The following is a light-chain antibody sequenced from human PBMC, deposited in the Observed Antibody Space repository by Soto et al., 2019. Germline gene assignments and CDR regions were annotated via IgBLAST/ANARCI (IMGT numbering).Light chain of an antibody. CDR1: SSNIGAGYD. Sequence: QSVLTQPPSVSGAPGQRVTISCTGSSSNIGAGYDVHWYQQLPGTAPKLLIYGNSNRPSGVPDRFSGSKSGTSASLAITGLQAEDEADYYCQSYDSSLSGSVVFGGWTQRTV. CDR2: GNS. CDR3: QSYDSSLSGSVV. J-gene: IGLJ2*01. V-gene: IGLV1-40*01.